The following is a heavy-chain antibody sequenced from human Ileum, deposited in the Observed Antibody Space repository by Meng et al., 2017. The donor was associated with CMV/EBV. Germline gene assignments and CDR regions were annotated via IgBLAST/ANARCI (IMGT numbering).Heavy chain of an antibody. D-gene: IGHD2-15*01. CDR2: IIPMFGTP. J-gene: IGHJ5*02. CDR1: GDTFTSYA. CDR3: ARGVVSAALDTNWFDP. V-gene: IGHV1-69*05. Sequence: SVKVSCKASGDTFTSYAITWVRQAPGQGLEWMGGIIPMFGTPKYLQRFQGRVTITTDDSTSTVYMELSRLRSEDTAVYYCARGVVSAALDTNWFDPWGQGTLVTVSS.